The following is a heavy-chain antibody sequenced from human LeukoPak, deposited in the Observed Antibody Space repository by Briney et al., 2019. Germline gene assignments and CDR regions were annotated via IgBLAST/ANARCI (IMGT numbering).Heavy chain of an antibody. CDR1: GFTFSSYA. Sequence: PGGSLRLSCAASGFTFSSYAMHWVRQAPGKGLEWVAAISYDGSNKYYADSVKGRFTISRDNSKNTLYLQMNSLRAEDTAVYYCARDLSYYDSSGYYPIDYYYYGMDVWGQGTTVTVSS. D-gene: IGHD3-22*01. J-gene: IGHJ6*02. CDR3: ARDLSYYDSSGYYPIDYYYYGMDV. V-gene: IGHV3-30-3*01. CDR2: ISYDGSNK.